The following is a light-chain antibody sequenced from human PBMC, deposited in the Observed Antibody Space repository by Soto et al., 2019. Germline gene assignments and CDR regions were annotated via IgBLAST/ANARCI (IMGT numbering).Light chain of an antibody. CDR1: SSNVGNNF. Sequence: QSVLTQPPSMSAAPGQKVTITCSGSSSNVGNNFVSWYQQLPGTAPKLLIFDNSQRPSGIPDRFFGSKSGTSATLAIIGPQTGDEAVYYCGTWDTKLNAVVFGGGTKVTVL. J-gene: IGLJ2*01. CDR2: DNS. CDR3: GTWDTKLNAVV. V-gene: IGLV1-51*01.